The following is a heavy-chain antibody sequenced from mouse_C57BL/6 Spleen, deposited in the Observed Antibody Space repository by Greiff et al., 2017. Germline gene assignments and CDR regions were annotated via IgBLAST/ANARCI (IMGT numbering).Heavy chain of an antibody. V-gene: IGHV1-53*01. CDR1: GYTFTSYW. CDR3: AREGGSNDDAMDY. CDR2: INPSNGGT. J-gene: IGHJ4*01. D-gene: IGHD2-12*01. Sequence: QVQLQQPGTELVKPGASVKLSCKASGYTFTSYWMHWVKQRPGQGLEWIGNINPSNGGTNYNEKFKSNATLTVDKSSSTAYMQLRSLTSEDSAVYYCAREGGSNDDAMDYWGQGTSVTVSS.